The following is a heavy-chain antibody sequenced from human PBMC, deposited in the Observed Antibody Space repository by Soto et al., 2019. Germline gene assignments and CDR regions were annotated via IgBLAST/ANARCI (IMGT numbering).Heavy chain of an antibody. V-gene: IGHV3-23*01. CDR1: RFSFSNYA. Sequence: EVQLLESGGRLVPPGGSLRLSCAGSRFSFSNYAMTWARQAPGEGLEWVSSITGSGGGTTYADSVKGRFNISRDNSKNIMYLQMDSLRADDTAGYYCSTDPNGDYIGAFDNWGQGTMVTVSS. J-gene: IGHJ3*02. D-gene: IGHD4-17*01. CDR2: ITGSGGGT. CDR3: STDPNGDYIGAFDN.